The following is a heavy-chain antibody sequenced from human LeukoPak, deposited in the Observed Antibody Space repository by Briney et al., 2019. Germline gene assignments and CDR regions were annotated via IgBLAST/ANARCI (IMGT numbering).Heavy chain of an antibody. V-gene: IGHV4-4*07. CDR1: GGSISSYY. J-gene: IGHJ6*03. Sequence: SETLSLTCTVSGGSISSYYWSWIRQPAGKGLEWIGRIYTSGSTNYNPSLKSRVTISVDTSKNQFSLKLSSVTAADTAVYYCARGRYGDYVNYYYYMDVWGKGTTVTVSS. CDR3: ARGRYGDYVNYYYYMDV. CDR2: IYTSGST. D-gene: IGHD4-17*01.